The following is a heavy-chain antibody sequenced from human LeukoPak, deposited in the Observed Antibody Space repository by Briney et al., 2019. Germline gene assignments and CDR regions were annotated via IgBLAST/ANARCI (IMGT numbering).Heavy chain of an antibody. Sequence: PGESLKIPFQGPGSTFSTYWVAWVRQRPGKGLEWMGIIYLGDFANRYSPSFQGQVTISADKSINTAYLQWISLKASDTAMYYCARGGYCSGGSCYSEDWFDPWGQGTLVTVSS. V-gene: IGHV5-51*01. CDR2: IYLGDFAN. J-gene: IGHJ5*02. CDR3: ARGGYCSGGSCYSEDWFDP. CDR1: GSTFSTYW. D-gene: IGHD2-15*01.